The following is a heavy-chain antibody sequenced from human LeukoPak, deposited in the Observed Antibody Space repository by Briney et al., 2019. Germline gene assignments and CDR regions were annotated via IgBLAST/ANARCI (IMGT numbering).Heavy chain of an antibody. CDR3: TRHDSSSSFDY. CDR1: GFTFSGSA. D-gene: IGHD6-6*01. Sequence: AGGSLRLSCAASGFTFSGSAMHWVRQASGKGLEWVGRIRSKANSYATAYAASVKGRFTISRDDSKDTAYLQMNSLKTEDTAVYYCTRHDSSSSFDYWGQGTLVTVSS. CDR2: IRSKANSYAT. V-gene: IGHV3-73*01. J-gene: IGHJ4*02.